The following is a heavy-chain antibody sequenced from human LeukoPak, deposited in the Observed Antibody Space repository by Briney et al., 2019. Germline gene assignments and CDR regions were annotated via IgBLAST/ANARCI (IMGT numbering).Heavy chain of an antibody. Sequence: GGSLRLSCAASGFTVSSNYMSWVRQAPGQGLEWVSVIYSGSTSYYADSVKGRFTISRDNSKNTLFLQMNSLRAEDTAVYFCARGGFSHGFDVWGQGTVVTVSS. CDR1: GFTVSSNY. V-gene: IGHV3-66*02. D-gene: IGHD5-12*01. J-gene: IGHJ3*01. CDR3: ARGGFSHGFDV. CDR2: IYSGSTS.